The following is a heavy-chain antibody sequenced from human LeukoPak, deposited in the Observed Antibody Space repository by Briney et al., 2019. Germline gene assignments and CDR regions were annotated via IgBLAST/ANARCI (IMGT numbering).Heavy chain of an antibody. Sequence: GGSLRLSCVASGFIFGHYGMNWVRQAPGKGLEWVAVISYDGSNKYYADSVKGRFTISRDNSNSMVYLQMTSLRLEDTAVYYCARPSPPGDGYNPSDQWGQGSLVIVSS. CDR2: ISYDGSNK. V-gene: IGHV3-30*19. CDR3: ARPSPPGDGYNPSDQ. CDR1: GFIFGHYG. D-gene: IGHD5-24*01. J-gene: IGHJ4*02.